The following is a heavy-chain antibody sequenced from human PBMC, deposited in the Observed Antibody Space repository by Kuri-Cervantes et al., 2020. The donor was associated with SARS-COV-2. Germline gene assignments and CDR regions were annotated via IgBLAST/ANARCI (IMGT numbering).Heavy chain of an antibody. J-gene: IGHJ4*02. V-gene: IGHV3-23*01. CDR3: AKGADGYNYFDY. D-gene: IGHD5-24*01. CDR2: ISGSGGST. Sequence: GESLKISCAASGFTFSSYAMSWVRQAPGKGLEWVSAISGSGGSTYYADSVKGRFTISRDNSKNTLYLQMNSLRAEDTAVYYCAKGADGYNYFDYCGQGTLVVASS. CDR1: GFTFSSYA.